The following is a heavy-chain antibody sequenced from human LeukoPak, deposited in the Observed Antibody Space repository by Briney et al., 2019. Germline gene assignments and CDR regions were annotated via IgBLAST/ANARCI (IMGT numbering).Heavy chain of an antibody. CDR2: IYYSGST. CDR1: GGSISSSSYY. CDR3: ARGLYYDILTGNWFDP. Sequence: SESLSLTCTVSGGSISSSSYYWGWIRQPPGKGLEWIGSIYYSGSTYYNPSLKSRVTISVDTSKNQFSLKLSSVTAADTAVYYCARGLYYDILTGNWFDPWGQGTLVTVSS. J-gene: IGHJ5*02. D-gene: IGHD3-9*01. V-gene: IGHV4-39*07.